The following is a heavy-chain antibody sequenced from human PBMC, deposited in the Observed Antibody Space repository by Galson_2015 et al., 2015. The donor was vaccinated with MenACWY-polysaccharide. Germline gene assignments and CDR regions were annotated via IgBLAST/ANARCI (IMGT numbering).Heavy chain of an antibody. CDR3: ARVFKTGTTKYFDY. D-gene: IGHD1-7*01. CDR2: IYSGGST. Sequence: SLRLSCAASGFTVSSNYMSWVRQAPGKGLEWVSVIYSGGSTYYADSVKGRFTISRDNSKNTLYLQMNSLRAEDTAVYYCARVFKTGTTKYFDYWGQGTLVTISS. V-gene: IGHV3-53*01. J-gene: IGHJ4*02. CDR1: GFTVSSNY.